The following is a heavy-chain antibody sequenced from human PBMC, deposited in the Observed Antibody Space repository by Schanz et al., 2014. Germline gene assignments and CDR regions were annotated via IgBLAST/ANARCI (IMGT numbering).Heavy chain of an antibody. D-gene: IGHD3-10*01. Sequence: VQLVESGGGFVQPGGSLGLSCVVSGFTVSSDHMSWVRQAPGKGLEWVSDISSGSSYANYADSVKGRVTISRDNAKNSVSLQMRRLRVEDTAVYYCASGVHVSSLQKGLQFWGRGTLVIVSS. CDR2: ISSGSSYA. J-gene: IGHJ1*01. CDR1: GFTVSSDH. V-gene: IGHV3-11*06. CDR3: ASGVHVSSLQKGLQF.